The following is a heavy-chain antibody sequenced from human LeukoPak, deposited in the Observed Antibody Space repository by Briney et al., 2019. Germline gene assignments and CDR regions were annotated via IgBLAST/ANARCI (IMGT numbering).Heavy chain of an antibody. CDR3: ARHPTIAILTGYYGAAFDI. J-gene: IGHJ3*02. D-gene: IGHD3-9*01. CDR2: IYYSGST. CDR1: GGSISSSSYY. V-gene: IGHV4-39*01. Sequence: TPSETLSLTCTVSGGSISSSSYYWGWIRQPPGKGLEWIGSIYYSGSTYYNPSLKSRVTISVDTSKNQFSLKLSSVTAADTAVYYCARHPTIAILTGYYGAAFDIWGQGTMVTVSS.